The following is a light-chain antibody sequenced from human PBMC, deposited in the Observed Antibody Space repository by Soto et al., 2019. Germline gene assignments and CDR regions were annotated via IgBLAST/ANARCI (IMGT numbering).Light chain of an antibody. CDR2: KAS. Sequence: IQMTQSPSTLSASVGDTVTITCRASQSISSWLAWYQQKPGKAPKLLIYKASSLESGVPSRFSGSGSGTEFTLTISSLQPDDFATYYCQQYNSYSYTFGQGTKVNIK. J-gene: IGKJ2*01. V-gene: IGKV1-5*03. CDR3: QQYNSYSYT. CDR1: QSISSW.